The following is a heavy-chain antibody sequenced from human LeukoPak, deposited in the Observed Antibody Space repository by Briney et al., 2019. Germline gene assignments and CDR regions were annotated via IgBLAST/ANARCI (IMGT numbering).Heavy chain of an antibody. J-gene: IGHJ4*02. D-gene: IGHD3-22*01. CDR3: VTYYFDSSGPRKNY. CDR1: GGSFSGYY. CDR2: INHSGST. Sequence: PSETLSLTCAVYGGSFSGYYWSWIRQPPGKGLEWIGEINHSGSTNYNPSLKSRVTISVDTSKKQFSLKLSSVTAADTAVYYCVTYYFDSSGPRKNYWGQGTLVTVSS. V-gene: IGHV4-34*01.